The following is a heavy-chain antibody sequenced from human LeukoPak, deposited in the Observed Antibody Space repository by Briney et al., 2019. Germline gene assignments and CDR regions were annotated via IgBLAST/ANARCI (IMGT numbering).Heavy chain of an antibody. D-gene: IGHD3-16*02. Sequence: GGSLRLSCAASGFTFSSYATSWVRQAPGKGLEWVSAISGSGGSTYYADSVKGRFTISRDNSKNTLYLQMNSLRAEDTAVYYCAKGTYDYVWGSHRPFDYWGQGTLVTVSS. J-gene: IGHJ4*02. V-gene: IGHV3-23*01. CDR3: AKGTYDYVWGSHRPFDY. CDR2: ISGSGGST. CDR1: GFTFSSYA.